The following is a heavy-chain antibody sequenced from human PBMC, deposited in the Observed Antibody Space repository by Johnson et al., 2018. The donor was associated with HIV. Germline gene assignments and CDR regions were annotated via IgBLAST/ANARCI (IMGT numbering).Heavy chain of an antibody. CDR3: AREDVFGPYDAFDI. V-gene: IGHV3-33*01. CDR1: GFTFSSYG. Sequence: QVQLVESGGGVVQPGRSLRLSCAASGFTFSSYGMHWVRQAPGKGLEWVAVIWYDGSNKYYADSVKGRFTISRDNSKNTLYVQMNSLRAEDTAVYYCAREDVFGPYDAFDIWGQGTMVTVSS. D-gene: IGHD3-3*01. CDR2: IWYDGSNK. J-gene: IGHJ3*02.